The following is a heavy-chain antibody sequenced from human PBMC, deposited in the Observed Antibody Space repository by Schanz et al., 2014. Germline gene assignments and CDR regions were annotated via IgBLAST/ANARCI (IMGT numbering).Heavy chain of an antibody. D-gene: IGHD3-22*01. CDR3: AKDPSHGDYDYYFDY. CDR1: GFTFNSYA. Sequence: EVQLLESGGGLVQPGESLRVSCVASGFTFNSYAMSWVRQAPGRGLEWVSGISGSGGSTYYADSVKGRFTISRDNSKNTLYLQMNSLRAEDTAVYYCAKDPSHGDYDYYFDYWGQGTLVTVSS. V-gene: IGHV3-23*01. CDR2: ISGSGGST. J-gene: IGHJ4*02.